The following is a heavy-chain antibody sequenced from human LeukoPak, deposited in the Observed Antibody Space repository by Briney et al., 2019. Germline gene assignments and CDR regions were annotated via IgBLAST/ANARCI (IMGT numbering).Heavy chain of an antibody. CDR2: ISGSGGST. Sequence: GGSLRLSCAASGFTFSSYAMSWVRQAPGKGLEWVSAISGSGGSTYYADSVKGRFTISRDNSKNTLYLQMNSLRAEDTAVYYCAKDEERYSSSWYDAFDIWGQGTMVTVSS. CDR1: GFTFSSYA. CDR3: AKDEERYSSSWYDAFDI. V-gene: IGHV3-23*01. D-gene: IGHD6-13*01. J-gene: IGHJ3*02.